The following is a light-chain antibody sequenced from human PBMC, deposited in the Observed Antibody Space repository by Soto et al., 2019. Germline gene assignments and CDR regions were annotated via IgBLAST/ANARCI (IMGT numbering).Light chain of an antibody. CDR1: SSNIGSNT. J-gene: IGLJ3*02. CDR2: SNN. CDR3: AAWDDSLNGFGV. Sequence: QSVLTQSPSASGTPGQRVTISCSGSSSNIGSNTVNWYQQLPGTAPKLLIYSNNQRPSGVPDRFSGSKSGTSASLAISGLQSEDEADYYCAAWDDSLNGFGVFGGGTQLTVL. V-gene: IGLV1-44*01.